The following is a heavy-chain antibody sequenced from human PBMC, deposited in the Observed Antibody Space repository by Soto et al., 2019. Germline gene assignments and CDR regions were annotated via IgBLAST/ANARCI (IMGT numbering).Heavy chain of an antibody. CDR1: GVSFSGYY. CDR3: ARVWGSGVFDY. CDR2: INHGGST. J-gene: IGHJ4*02. D-gene: IGHD6-19*01. Sequence: QVQLQQWGAGLLKPSETLSLTCAVFGVSFSGYYWNWIRQPPGKGLEGIGEINHGGSTNYNPSLKRRVTISVDTSKTPFSLKLSSVTAAHTAVYYCARVWGSGVFDYWGQGSLVTVSS. V-gene: IGHV4-34*01.